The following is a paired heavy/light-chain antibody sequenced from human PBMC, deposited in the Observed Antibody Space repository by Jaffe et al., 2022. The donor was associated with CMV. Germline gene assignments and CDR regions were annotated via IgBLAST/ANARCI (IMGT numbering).Light chain of an antibody. CDR1: QSVSSN. CDR3: QQYNNWPRT. Sequence: EIVMTQSPATLSVSPGERATLSCRASQSVSSNLAWYQQKPGQAPRLLIYGASTRATGIPARFSGGGSGTEFTLTISSLQSEDFAVYYCQQYNNWPRTFGQGTKVEIK. CDR2: GAS. J-gene: IGKJ1*01. V-gene: IGKV3-15*01.
Heavy chain of an antibody. V-gene: IGHV4-34*01. J-gene: IGHJ6*03. Sequence: QVQLEQWGAGLLKPSETLSLTCAVYGGSFSGHYWSWIRQSPGKGLEWIGEINHNENTNYNPSLKSRVTISLDTSSKQFSLQLSSVTAADTAVYYCAREGPYYLDSSGFSRRFYFYMDVWGKGTTVTVSS. D-gene: IGHD3-22*01. CDR3: AREGPYYLDSSGFSRRFYFYMDV. CDR1: GGSFSGHY. CDR2: INHNENT.